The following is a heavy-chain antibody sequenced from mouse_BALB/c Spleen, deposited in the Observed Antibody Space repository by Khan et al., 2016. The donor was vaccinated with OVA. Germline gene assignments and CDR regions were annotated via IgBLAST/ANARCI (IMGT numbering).Heavy chain of an antibody. Sequence: EVKLLESGGGLVQPGGSLKLSCAASGFDFSRSWMSWVRQAPGKGLEWIGEINPDSSMINYTPSLKDKFIISRDNANNTLYLQMSKVRSEDTAVYDCARGVRRYYYAMDYWGQGTSVTVSS. V-gene: IGHV4-1*02. CDR2: INPDSSMI. CDR3: ARGVRRYYYAMDY. J-gene: IGHJ4*01. CDR1: GFDFSRSW. D-gene: IGHD2-14*01.